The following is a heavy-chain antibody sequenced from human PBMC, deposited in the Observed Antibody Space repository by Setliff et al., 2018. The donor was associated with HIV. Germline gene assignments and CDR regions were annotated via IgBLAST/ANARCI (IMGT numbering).Heavy chain of an antibody. CDR1: GGSISSYY. CDR3: ARSGLARSYYSNYMDV. J-gene: IGHJ6*03. Sequence: PSETLSLTCTVSGGSISSYYWSWIRQPAGKRLEFIGRISAAGTINYNPSLRSRVTLSVDTSENQFSLTVNSVTAADTAMYFCARSGLARSYYSNYMDVWGRGTAVTVSS. D-gene: IGHD3-16*01. CDR2: ISAAGTI. V-gene: IGHV4-4*07.